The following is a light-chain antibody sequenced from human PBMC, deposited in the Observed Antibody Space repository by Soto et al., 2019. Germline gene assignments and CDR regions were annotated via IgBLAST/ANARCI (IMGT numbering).Light chain of an antibody. V-gene: IGLV2-14*01. CDR3: SSYTPPPRL. CDR1: SSDIGSNNY. J-gene: IGLJ3*02. Sequence: QSALTQPASVSGSPGQSITISCTGTSSDIGSNNYVSWFQQRPGKAPTLIIYEVSNRPSGVSTHFSGSKSGNTASLTISGLLPEDSADYYCSSYTPPPRLFGGGTKLTVL. CDR2: EVS.